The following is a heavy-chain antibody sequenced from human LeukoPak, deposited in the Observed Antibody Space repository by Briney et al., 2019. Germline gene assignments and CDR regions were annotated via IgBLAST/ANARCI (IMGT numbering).Heavy chain of an antibody. Sequence: SETLSLTCTVSGGSISSGDYYWSWIRQPPGKGLEYIGYFHYSGITNYNPSLKSRVTVSVDTSKNHISLKLSSVTAADTAVYYCASVLYGANGFDYWGQGILVTVSA. CDR1: GGSISSGDYY. CDR3: ASVLYGANGFDY. J-gene: IGHJ4*02. D-gene: IGHD4/OR15-4a*01. CDR2: FHYSGIT. V-gene: IGHV4-61*03.